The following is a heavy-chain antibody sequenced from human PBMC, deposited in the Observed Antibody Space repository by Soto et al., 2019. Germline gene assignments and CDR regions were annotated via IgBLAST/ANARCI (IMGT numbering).Heavy chain of an antibody. J-gene: IGHJ5*02. V-gene: IGHV4-59*01. CDR2: IYYTGKT. CDR1: GDSLTSYY. D-gene: IGHD3-9*01. Sequence: QVQLQESGLGLVKPSETLSLTCSVSGDSLTSYYWTWVRQPPGKGLEWIGYIYYTGKTNYNPSLKSRVTISMDLSKNQFSLELRSLTAADTAVYYCARIILTGYYGLEPWGQGTLVIVSA. CDR3: ARIILTGYYGLEP.